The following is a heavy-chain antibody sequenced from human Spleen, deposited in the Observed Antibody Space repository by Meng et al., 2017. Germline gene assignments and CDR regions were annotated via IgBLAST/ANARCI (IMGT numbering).Heavy chain of an antibody. CDR2: INHSGST. J-gene: IGHJ4*02. D-gene: IGHD6-13*01. CDR1: GGSFSGYY. V-gene: IGHV4-34*01. CDR3: ARATPSSPPDY. Sequence: VQLQQWGAGLLKPSETLSLTCACYGGSFSGYYWSWIRQPPGKGLEWIGEINHSGSTNYNPSLKSRVTISVDTSKNQFSLKLSSVTAADTAVYYCARATPSSPPDYWGQGTLVTVSS.